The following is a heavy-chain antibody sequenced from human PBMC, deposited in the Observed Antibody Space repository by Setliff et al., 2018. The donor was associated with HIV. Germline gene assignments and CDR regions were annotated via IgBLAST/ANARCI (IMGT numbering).Heavy chain of an antibody. CDR3: ARGRDGELFTKEGNYYYYMDV. J-gene: IGHJ6*03. CDR1: GDSINKYY. Sequence: SETLSLTCTVSGDSINKYYWSWIRQPPGKGLEWIGFIYISGSTMYNPSLKSRLTISVDPSKNQLSLNLNSVTAADTAVYYCARGRDGELFTKEGNYYYYMDVWGKGTTVTVS. CDR2: IYISGST. D-gene: IGHD3-10*01. V-gene: IGHV4-4*09.